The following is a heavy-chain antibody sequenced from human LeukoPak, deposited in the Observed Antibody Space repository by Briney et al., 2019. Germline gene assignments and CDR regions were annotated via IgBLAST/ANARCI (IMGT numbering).Heavy chain of an antibody. D-gene: IGHD6-13*01. J-gene: IGHJ4*02. CDR3: AASPGIAAAGTG. CDR2: ISYDGSNK. V-gene: IGHV3-30*03. Sequence: GGSLRLSCAASGFTFSSYGMHWVRQAPGKGLEWVAVISYDGSNKYYADSVKGRFTISRDNAKNSLYLQMNSLRAEDTAVYYCAASPGIAAAGTGGGQGTLVTVSS. CDR1: GFTFSSYG.